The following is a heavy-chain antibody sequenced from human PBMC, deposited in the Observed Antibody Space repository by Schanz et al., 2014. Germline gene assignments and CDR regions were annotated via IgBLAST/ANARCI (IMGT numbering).Heavy chain of an antibody. CDR3: ARPIYDLWSGSFDY. J-gene: IGHJ4*02. CDR1: GFTVSSNY. Sequence: DVQLLESGGGLVQPGGSLRLSCAASGFTVSSNYMSWVRQAPGKGLEWVSRISGDGTTTSYADSVKGRCTVSRDNAKNSLYLQMNSLRAEDTAVYYCARPIYDLWSGSFDYWGQGTLVTVSS. CDR2: ISGDGTTT. D-gene: IGHD3-3*01. V-gene: IGHV3-74*02.